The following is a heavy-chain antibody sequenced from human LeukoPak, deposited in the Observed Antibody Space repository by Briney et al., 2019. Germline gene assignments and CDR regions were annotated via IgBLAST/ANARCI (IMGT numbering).Heavy chain of an antibody. CDR1: GGSISSYY. CDR2: IYYSGST. V-gene: IGHV4-59*08. CDR3: ARGPPNGHDDSSGYYVPACLDF. J-gene: IGHJ4*02. Sequence: SETLSLTCTVSGGSISSYYWSWIRQPPGKGLEWIGYIYYSGSTNYKSSLKSRVTISVDTSKNQFSLKLSSVTAADTAVYYCARGPPNGHDDSSGYYVPACLDFWGQGTLVTVSS. D-gene: IGHD3-22*01.